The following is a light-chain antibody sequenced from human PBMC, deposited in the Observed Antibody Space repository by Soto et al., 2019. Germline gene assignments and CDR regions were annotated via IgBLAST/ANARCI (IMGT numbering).Light chain of an antibody. V-gene: IGKV3-20*01. J-gene: IGKJ1*01. Sequence: EIVLTQSPGTLSLSPGESATLSCRASQSFNSIYLAWYQQKPGQAPRLLIYGASSRATGIPDRFSGSGSGTDFTLTISRLEPEDFAVYYCHQYDSSVWTFGQGTKVDIK. CDR1: QSFNSIY. CDR2: GAS. CDR3: HQYDSSVWT.